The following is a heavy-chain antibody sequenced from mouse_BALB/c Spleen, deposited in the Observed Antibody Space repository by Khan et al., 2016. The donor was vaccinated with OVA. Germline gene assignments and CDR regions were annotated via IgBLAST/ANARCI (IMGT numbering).Heavy chain of an antibody. CDR2: ITYSGSG. Sequence: EVELVESGPGLVKPSQSLSLTCTVTGYSITSDYAWNWIRQFPGNKLEWMGYITYSGSGSYHPSLKSRISITRDTSKNQFFLLLNSVTTDDTATYYCTRGRTYWGQGTSVTVSS. J-gene: IGHJ4*01. CDR1: GYSITSDYA. V-gene: IGHV3-2*02. CDR3: TRGRTY.